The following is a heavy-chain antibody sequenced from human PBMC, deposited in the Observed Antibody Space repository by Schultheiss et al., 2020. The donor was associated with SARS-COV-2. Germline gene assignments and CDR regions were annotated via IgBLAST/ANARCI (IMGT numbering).Heavy chain of an antibody. D-gene: IGHD2-15*01. J-gene: IGHJ4*02. CDR3: AKAHLVVVTTEPFDY. V-gene: IGHV3-74*01. Sequence: GGSLRLSCAASGFTFSTSEMDWVRQAPGKGLEWVSRINSDGSSTSYADSVKGRFTISRDNAKNTLYLQMNSLRAEDTAVYYCAKAHLVVVTTEPFDYWGQGTLVTVSS. CDR1: GFTFSTSE. CDR2: INSDGSST.